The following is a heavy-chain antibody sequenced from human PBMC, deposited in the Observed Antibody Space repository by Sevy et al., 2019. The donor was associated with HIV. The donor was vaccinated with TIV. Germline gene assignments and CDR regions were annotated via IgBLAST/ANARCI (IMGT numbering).Heavy chain of an antibody. Sequence: SETLSLTCTVSGGSVSSGSYYWSWIRQPPGKGLEWIGYIYYSGSTNYNPSLKCRVTISVDTSKNQFSLKLSSVTAADTAVYYCARGEFIAAPGNRWEYFPHWGQGTLVTASS. CDR3: ARGEFIAAPGNRWEYFPH. D-gene: IGHD6-13*01. J-gene: IGHJ1*01. CDR2: IYYSGST. CDR1: GGSVSSGSYY. V-gene: IGHV4-61*01.